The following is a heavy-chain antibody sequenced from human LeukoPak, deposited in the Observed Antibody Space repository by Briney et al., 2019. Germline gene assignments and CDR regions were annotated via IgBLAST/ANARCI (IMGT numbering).Heavy chain of an antibody. CDR1: GYSFTSYW. CDR2: IYPGDSDT. Sequence: GESLKISCKGSGYSFTSYWIGWVRQMPGKGLEWMGIIYPGDSDTRYSPSFQGQVTISADKSISTAYLQWSSLRASDTAMYYCASLAEPFGELNPPHFDYWGQGTLVTVSS. D-gene: IGHD3-10*01. V-gene: IGHV5-51*01. CDR3: ASLAEPFGELNPPHFDY. J-gene: IGHJ4*02.